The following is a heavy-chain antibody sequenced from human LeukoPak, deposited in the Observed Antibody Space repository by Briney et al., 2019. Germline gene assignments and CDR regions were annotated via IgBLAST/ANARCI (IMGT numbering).Heavy chain of an antibody. CDR3: ARSQGDWNYVDY. Sequence: ASVKVSCKASGGTFSSYAISWVRQAPGQGLEWMGRIIPIFGTANYAQKFQGRVTITTDESTSTAYMELSSLRSGDTAVYYCARSQGDWNYVDYWGQGTLVTVSS. D-gene: IGHD3/OR15-3a*01. CDR1: GGTFSSYA. CDR2: IIPIFGTA. V-gene: IGHV1-69*05. J-gene: IGHJ4*02.